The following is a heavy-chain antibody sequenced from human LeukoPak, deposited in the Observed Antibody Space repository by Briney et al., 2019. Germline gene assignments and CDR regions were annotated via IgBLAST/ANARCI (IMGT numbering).Heavy chain of an antibody. CDR3: AKDTTPPKAGFDP. CDR1: GFTFSSYG. CDR2: IRYDGSNK. Sequence: GGSLRLSCAASGFTFSSYGMHWVRQAPGKGLEWVAFIRYDGSNKYYADSVKGRFTISRDNSKNTPYLQMNSLRAEDTAVYYCAKDTTPPKAGFDPWGQGTLVTVSS. D-gene: IGHD1-14*01. V-gene: IGHV3-30*02. J-gene: IGHJ5*02.